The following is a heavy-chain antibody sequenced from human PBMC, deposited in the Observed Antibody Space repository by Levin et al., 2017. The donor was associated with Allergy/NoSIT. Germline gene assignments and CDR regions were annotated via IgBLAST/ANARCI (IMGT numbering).Heavy chain of an antibody. CDR2: INPSGGST. J-gene: IGHJ4*02. D-gene: IGHD6-19*01. CDR1: GYTFTSYY. V-gene: IGHV1-46*01. CDR3: ARDPGGTWYSSGWYGYAFDY. Sequence: ASVKVSCKASGYTFTSYYMHWVRQAPGQGLEWMGIINPSGGSTSYAQKFQGRVTMTRDTSTSTVYMELSSLRSEDTAVYYCARDPGGTWYSSGWYGYAFDYWGQGTLVTVSS.